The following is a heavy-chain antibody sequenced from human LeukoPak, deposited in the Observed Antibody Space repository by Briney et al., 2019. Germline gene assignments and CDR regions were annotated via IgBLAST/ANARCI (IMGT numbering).Heavy chain of an antibody. CDR2: ITDSGTYT. D-gene: IGHD2-2*01. Sequence: GGSLRLSCAASGFTFSSHTVSWVRQAPGKGLEWVSAITDSGTYTYYADSVKDRFTISRDDSKNTLYLQMNSLRAEDTAVYYCARDQRYCSSSSCPWEPFDYWGQGTLVTVSS. CDR1: GFTFSSHT. J-gene: IGHJ4*02. V-gene: IGHV3-23*01. CDR3: ARDQRYCSSSSCPWEPFDY.